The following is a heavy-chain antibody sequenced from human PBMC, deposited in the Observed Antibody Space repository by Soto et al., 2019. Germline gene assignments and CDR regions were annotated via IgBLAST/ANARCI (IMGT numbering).Heavy chain of an antibody. D-gene: IGHD3-16*02. V-gene: IGHV4-31*03. Sequence: PSETLSLTCPVSGCSINSGGFYWILIRQHPGKGLEWIGYIYYSGSTYYNPSLKSRVTISVDTSKDQFSLKLSSVTAADTAVYYCARSSTKRVIHDYWGQGTLVTVSS. J-gene: IGHJ4*02. CDR1: GCSINSGGFY. CDR3: ARSSTKRVIHDY. CDR2: IYYSGST.